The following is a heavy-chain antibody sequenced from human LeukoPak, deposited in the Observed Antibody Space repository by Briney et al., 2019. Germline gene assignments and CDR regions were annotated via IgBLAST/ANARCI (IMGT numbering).Heavy chain of an antibody. CDR2: FYYNGNT. V-gene: IGHV4-38-2*02. CDR1: GYSISSGYY. CDR3: ARDRRPDY. J-gene: IGHJ4*02. Sequence: SETLALTCAVSGYSISSGYYWGWIRQPPGKGLEWIGTFYYNGNTYYNPSLKSRVTISVDTSKNQFSLNLTSVTAADTAVYYCARDRRPDYWGQGTLVTASS. D-gene: IGHD6-25*01.